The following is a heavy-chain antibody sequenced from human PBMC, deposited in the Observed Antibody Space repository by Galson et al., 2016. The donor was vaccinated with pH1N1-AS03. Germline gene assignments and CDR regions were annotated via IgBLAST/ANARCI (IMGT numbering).Heavy chain of an antibody. Sequence: ETLSLTCSVSGGSMSPYNWAWVRQPPGQGLEWIGYIGYNGRTNYNPSLKNRLTMSIDTSKNQFSLQLTSVTAADTAAYYCARGVDTSRSANPFDIWGQGTLVTVSS. CDR1: GGSMSPYN. J-gene: IGHJ4*02. V-gene: IGHV4-59*01. CDR3: ARGVDTSRSANPFDI. CDR2: IGYNGRT. D-gene: IGHD5-18*01.